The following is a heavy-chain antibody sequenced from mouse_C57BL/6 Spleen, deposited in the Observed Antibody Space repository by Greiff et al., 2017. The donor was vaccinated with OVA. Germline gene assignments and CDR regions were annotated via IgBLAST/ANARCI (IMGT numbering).Heavy chain of an antibody. Sequence: VQLQQSGPELVKPGASVKIPCKASGYTFTDYNMAWVKQSHGKSLEWIGDINPNNGGTIYNQKFKGKATLTVEKSSSTAYMELRSLTSEDTAVYYCARILDGYYDYWGQGTTLTVSS. CDR2: INPNNGGT. D-gene: IGHD2-3*01. CDR3: ARILDGYYDY. J-gene: IGHJ2*01. V-gene: IGHV1-18*01. CDR1: GYTFTDYN.